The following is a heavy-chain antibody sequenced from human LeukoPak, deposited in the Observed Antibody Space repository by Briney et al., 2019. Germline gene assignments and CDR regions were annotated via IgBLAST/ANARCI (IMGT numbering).Heavy chain of an antibody. D-gene: IGHD3-22*01. J-gene: IGHJ4*02. Sequence: SETLSLTCSVSGGSISSSGYYWGWIRRPPGKGLEWIGTIYYSGSTNYSPSLKSRVTISIDTSKSQFSLRLTSVTAADTAVYYCARRRNTSGYLDYWGQGTLVTVSS. V-gene: IGHV4-39*07. CDR3: ARRRNTSGYLDY. CDR1: GGSISSSGYY. CDR2: IYYSGST.